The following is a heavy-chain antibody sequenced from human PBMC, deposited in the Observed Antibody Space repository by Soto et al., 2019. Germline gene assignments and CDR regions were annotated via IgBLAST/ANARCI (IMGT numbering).Heavy chain of an antibody. D-gene: IGHD3-3*01. Sequence: LSLTCAISGDSVSSNSAAWNWIRQSPSRGLEWLGRTYYRSKWYNDYAVSVKSRITINPDTSKNQFSLQLNSVTPEDTAVYYCARDPSYDFWSGFQGDYYYYYGMDVWGQGTTVTVYS. V-gene: IGHV6-1*01. CDR3: ARDPSYDFWSGFQGDYYYYYGMDV. J-gene: IGHJ6*02. CDR2: TYYRSKWYN. CDR1: GDSVSSNSAA.